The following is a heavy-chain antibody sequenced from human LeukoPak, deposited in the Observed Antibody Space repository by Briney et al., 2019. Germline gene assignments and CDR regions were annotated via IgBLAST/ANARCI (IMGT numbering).Heavy chain of an antibody. Sequence: PGGSLSLACSGSGFRFSYCDLNWVRQAPGKGLEWVLSISGGSRHIYYADSIKGRFTISRDNAKNSVYLQMNSLRDEDTAVYYCTRAYPPLRTAAAGDLWGLGTLVSVSS. CDR1: GFRFSYCD. CDR2: ISGGSRHI. V-gene: IGHV3-21*06. J-gene: IGHJ5*02. D-gene: IGHD6-13*01. CDR3: TRAYPPLRTAAAGDL.